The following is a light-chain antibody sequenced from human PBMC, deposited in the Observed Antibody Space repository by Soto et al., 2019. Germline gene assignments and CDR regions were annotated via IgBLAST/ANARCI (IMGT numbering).Light chain of an antibody. Sequence: DVVMTQSPLSLPVTLGQPASISCRSSQSLVYSDGNTYLNWFQQRPGQSPRRLIYKVSNRDSGVPDRFSGSGLGTDFTLKISRVDADDVGVYDYVQGTHWPPTFGQVTKVEIK. CDR1: QSLVYSDGNTY. J-gene: IGKJ1*01. CDR3: VQGTHWPPT. V-gene: IGKV2-30*01. CDR2: KVS.